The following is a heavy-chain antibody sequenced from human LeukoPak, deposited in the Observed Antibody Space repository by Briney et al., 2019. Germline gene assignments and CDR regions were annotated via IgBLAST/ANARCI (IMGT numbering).Heavy chain of an antibody. J-gene: IGHJ4*02. V-gene: IGHV3-21*01. CDR2: ISSSSSYI. CDR1: GFIFGSYS. CDR3: ARASTMVRGVLDY. Sequence: GGSLRLSCAASGFIFGSYSMNWVRLAPGKGLEWVSSISSSSSYIYYADSVKGRFTISRDNAKNSLYLQMNSLRAEDTAVYYCARASTMVRGVLDYWGQGTLVTVSS. D-gene: IGHD3-10*01.